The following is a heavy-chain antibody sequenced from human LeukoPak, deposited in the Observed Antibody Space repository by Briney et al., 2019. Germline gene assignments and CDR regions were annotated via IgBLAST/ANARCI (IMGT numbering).Heavy chain of an antibody. CDR2: INHSGST. D-gene: IGHD3-10*01. V-gene: IGHV4-34*01. CDR1: GGSFSGYY. Sequence: SETLSLTCAVYGGSFSGYYWSWIRQPPGKGLEWIGEINHSGSTNYNPSLKSRVTISVDTSKNQFSLKLSSVTAADTAVYYCATREIYYYGSGSYYNVWGQGTLVTVSS. CDR3: ATREIYYYGSGSYYNV. J-gene: IGHJ4*02.